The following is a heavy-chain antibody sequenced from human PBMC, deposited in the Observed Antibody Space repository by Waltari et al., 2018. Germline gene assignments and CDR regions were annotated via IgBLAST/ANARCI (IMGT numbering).Heavy chain of an antibody. CDR1: GYTFTGYA. V-gene: IGHV1-2*04. CDR3: LRDSSGSHFDY. J-gene: IGHJ4*02. Sequence: LVQSGAEVKKPGASVKVSCKASGYTFTGYAILWVRQAPGQGLEWMGRNNPKNGDTHYAQNFQGWVALTTDTSTNTAFMELQRLRSDDTAVYYCLRDSSGSHFDYWGQGTLVTVSS. D-gene: IGHD3-22*01. CDR2: NNPKNGDT.